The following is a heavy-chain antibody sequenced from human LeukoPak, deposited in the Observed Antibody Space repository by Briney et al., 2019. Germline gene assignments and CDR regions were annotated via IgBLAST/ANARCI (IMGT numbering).Heavy chain of an antibody. J-gene: IGHJ4*02. V-gene: IGHV1-69*04. CDR1: GGTFSSYA. CDR2: IIPILGIA. Sequence: SVKVSCKASGGTFSSYAISWVRQAPGQGLEWMGRIIPILGIANYAQKFQGRVTITADKSTSTAYMELSSLRSEDTAVYYCARDDTVTSHFDYWGQGTLVTVSS. D-gene: IGHD4-11*01. CDR3: ARDDTVTSHFDY.